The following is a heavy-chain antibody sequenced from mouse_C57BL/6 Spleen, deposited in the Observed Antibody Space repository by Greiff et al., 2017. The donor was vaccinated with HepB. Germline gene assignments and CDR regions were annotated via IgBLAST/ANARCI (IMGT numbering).Heavy chain of an antibody. CDR2: IYPGDGDT. V-gene: IGHV1-80*01. Sequence: QVHVKQSGAELVKPGASVKISCKASGYAFSSYWMNWVKQRPGKGLEWIGQIYPGDGDTNYNGKFKGKATLTADKSSSTAYMQLSSLTSEDSAVYFCARVTNYYGSSYEYFDVWGTGTTVTVSS. CDR1: GYAFSSYW. D-gene: IGHD1-1*01. CDR3: ARVTNYYGSSYEYFDV. J-gene: IGHJ1*03.